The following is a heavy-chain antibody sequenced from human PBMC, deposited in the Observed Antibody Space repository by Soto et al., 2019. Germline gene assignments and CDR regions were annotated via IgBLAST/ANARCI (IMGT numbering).Heavy chain of an antibody. CDR3: AKDLGF. Sequence: GGSLRLSCAASGFTFSSYGMHWVRQAPGKGLEWVAVISYDGSNKYYADSVKGRFTISRDNSKNTLYLQMNSLRAEDTAVYYCAKDLGFWGQGTLVTVSS. D-gene: IGHD3-16*01. CDR1: GFTFSSYG. V-gene: IGHV3-30*18. J-gene: IGHJ4*02. CDR2: ISYDGSNK.